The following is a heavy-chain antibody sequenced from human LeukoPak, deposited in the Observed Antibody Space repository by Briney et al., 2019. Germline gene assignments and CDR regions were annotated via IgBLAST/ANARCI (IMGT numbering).Heavy chain of an antibody. D-gene: IGHD4-17*01. CDR3: TTEEIWDDYGDYAPFDY. CDR1: GFTFSSYS. V-gene: IGHV3-21*03. CDR2: ITSSSSYI. Sequence: PGGTLRLSCAASGFTFSSYSMNWVRQAPGKGLEWVSSITSSSSYIYYADSVKGRFTISRDNAKNSLYLQMTSLRAEDTAVYYCTTEEIWDDYGDYAPFDYWGQGTLVTVSS. J-gene: IGHJ4*02.